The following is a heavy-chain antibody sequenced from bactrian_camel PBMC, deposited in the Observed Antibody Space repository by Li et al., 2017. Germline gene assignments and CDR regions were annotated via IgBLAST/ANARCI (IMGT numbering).Heavy chain of an antibody. D-gene: IGHD3*01. V-gene: IGHV3S42*01. CDR3: VTGSYGY. Sequence: VQLVESGGGLVQPGGSLTLSCTGSGFTFSRYFMAWVRQAPGKGLEWISGVSYGGSTTTYADSLKGRFTISRDNDKKSLFLQLNSLRREDTAVYYCVTGSYGYWGQGTQVTVS. CDR2: VSYGGSTT. J-gene: IGHJ4*01. CDR1: GFTFSRYF.